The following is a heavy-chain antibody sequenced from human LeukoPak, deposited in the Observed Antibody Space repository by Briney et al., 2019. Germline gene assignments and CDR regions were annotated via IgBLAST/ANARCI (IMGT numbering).Heavy chain of an antibody. Sequence: PSETLSLTCSVYGGSFRNYYWTWIRQPPGKGLEWIGEINHSGSTNYNPSLKSRVTISVDTSKNQFSLKLSSVTAADTAVYYCARDLGVPAAMNDYWGQGTLVTVSS. D-gene: IGHD2-2*01. CDR1: GGSFRNYY. J-gene: IGHJ4*02. V-gene: IGHV4-34*01. CDR2: INHSGST. CDR3: ARDLGVPAAMNDY.